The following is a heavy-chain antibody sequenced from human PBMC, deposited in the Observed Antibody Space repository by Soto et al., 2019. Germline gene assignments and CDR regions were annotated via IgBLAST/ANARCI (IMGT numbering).Heavy chain of an antibody. V-gene: IGHV4-59*12. Sequence: PSETLALTCPVSGGSISSYYWSWIRQPPGKGLEWIGYIYYSGSTNYNPSLQSRVTIAVDTSKNQFSLKLSSVTAADTAVYYCARVSGSYYYGMDVWGQGTTVTVSS. J-gene: IGHJ6*02. CDR3: ARVSGSYYYGMDV. CDR2: IYYSGST. D-gene: IGHD1-26*01. CDR1: GGSISSYY.